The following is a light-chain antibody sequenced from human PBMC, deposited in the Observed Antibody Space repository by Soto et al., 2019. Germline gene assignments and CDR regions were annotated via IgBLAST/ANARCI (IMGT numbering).Light chain of an antibody. CDR2: LGS. Sequence: DIVMTQSPLSLPVTPGEPASISCRSSQSLLHSNGYNYLDWYLQKPGQSPQLLIYLGSNRASGVPDRFSGSGSGTDFTLKISRVDAEDVGVYYCMQALQTPRFTFGPGTQVDIK. CDR1: QSLLHSNGYNY. CDR3: MQALQTPRFT. J-gene: IGKJ3*01. V-gene: IGKV2-28*01.